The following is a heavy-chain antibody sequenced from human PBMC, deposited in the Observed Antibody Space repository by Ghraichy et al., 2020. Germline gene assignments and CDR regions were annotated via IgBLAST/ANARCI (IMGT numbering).Heavy chain of an antibody. D-gene: IGHD4-17*01. Sequence: GGSLRLSCAASGFTFSSYGMHWVRQAAGKGLEWVAVIWYDGSNKYYADSVKGRFTISRDNSKNTLYLQMNSLRAEDTAGYYCARDLFGAGPYGDYVFGYWGQGTLVTVSS. CDR3: ARDLFGAGPYGDYVFGY. CDR1: GFTFSSYG. CDR2: IWYDGSNK. J-gene: IGHJ4*02. V-gene: IGHV3-33*01.